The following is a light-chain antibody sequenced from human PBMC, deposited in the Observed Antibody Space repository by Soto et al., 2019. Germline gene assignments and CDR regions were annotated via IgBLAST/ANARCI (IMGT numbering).Light chain of an antibody. J-gene: IGLJ2*01. CDR3: SSYRSSNTVV. V-gene: IGLV2-14*01. Sequence: QSALTQPASVSGAPGQSITISCTGTSIEIGGYNYVSWFQQHPGKAPKLMLYEVTNRLSGVSNRVSGSQSGNTASLTISGLQAEDEAHYYCSSYRSSNTVVFGGGTKVTVL. CDR2: EVT. CDR1: SIEIGGYNY.